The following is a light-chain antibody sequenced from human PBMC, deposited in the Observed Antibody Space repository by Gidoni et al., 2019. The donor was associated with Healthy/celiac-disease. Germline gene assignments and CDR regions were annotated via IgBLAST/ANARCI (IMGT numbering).Light chain of an antibody. J-gene: IGKJ3*01. V-gene: IGKV1-27*01. Sequence: DIQMTQSPFSLSASVGDRVTITCRASQGITNYLAWYQQKPGKVPKLLIYAASTLQSGVPSRFSGSGSGTDFTLTISSLQPEDVATYYCQKYNSAPRTFGPGTRVDIK. CDR3: QKYNSAPRT. CDR1: QGITNY. CDR2: AAS.